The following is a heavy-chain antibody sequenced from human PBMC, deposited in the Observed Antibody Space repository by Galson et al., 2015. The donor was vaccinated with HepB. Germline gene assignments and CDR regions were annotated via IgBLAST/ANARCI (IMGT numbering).Heavy chain of an antibody. D-gene: IGHD3-10*01. J-gene: IGHJ6*02. Sequence: SLRLSCAASGFTFSSYGMHWVRQAPGKGLEWVAVIWYDGSNKYYADSVKGRFTISRDNSKNTLYLQMNSLRAEDTAVYYCARDKGITMVRGAYYYYYGMDVWGQGTTVTVSS. V-gene: IGHV3-33*01. CDR2: IWYDGSNK. CDR3: ARDKGITMVRGAYYYYYGMDV. CDR1: GFTFSSYG.